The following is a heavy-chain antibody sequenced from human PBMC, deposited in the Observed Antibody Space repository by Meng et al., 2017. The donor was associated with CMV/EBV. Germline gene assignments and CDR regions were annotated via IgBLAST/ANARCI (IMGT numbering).Heavy chain of an antibody. CDR3: AREDYYYYYGMDV. Sequence: GESLKISCAASGFTFSSYWMHWVRQTPGKGLVWVSRINSDGSSTSYADSVKGRFTISRDNAENTLYLQMNSLRAEDTAVYYCAREDYYYYYGMDVWGQGTTVTVSS. V-gene: IGHV3-74*01. J-gene: IGHJ6*02. CDR2: INSDGSST. CDR1: GFTFSSYW.